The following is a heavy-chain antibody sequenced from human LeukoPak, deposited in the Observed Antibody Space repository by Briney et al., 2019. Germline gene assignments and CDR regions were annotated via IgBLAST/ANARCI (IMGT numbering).Heavy chain of an antibody. V-gene: IGHV3-7*03. CDR1: GFTFSSYG. Sequence: GGSLRLSCAASGFTFSSYGMSWVRQAPGKGLEWVANIKQDGSEKYYVDSVKGRFTISRDNSESTLYLQMNSLSAEDTAVYYCAKVRVPPADYFDHWGQGTLVTVSS. D-gene: IGHD3-10*01. J-gene: IGHJ4*02. CDR3: AKVRVPPADYFDH. CDR2: IKQDGSEK.